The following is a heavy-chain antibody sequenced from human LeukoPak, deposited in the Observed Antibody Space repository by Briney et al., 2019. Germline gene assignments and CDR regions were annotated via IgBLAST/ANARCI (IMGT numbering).Heavy chain of an antibody. D-gene: IGHD4-23*01. Sequence: SETLSLTCAVYGGSFSGYYWSWIRQPPGKGLEWIGEINHSGSTNYNPSLKSRVTISVDTSKNQFSLKLSSVTAADTAVYYCARGTGVTNNCFDYWGLGTLVTVSS. CDR1: GGSFSGYY. V-gene: IGHV4-34*01. CDR3: ARGTGVTNNCFDY. CDR2: INHSGST. J-gene: IGHJ4*02.